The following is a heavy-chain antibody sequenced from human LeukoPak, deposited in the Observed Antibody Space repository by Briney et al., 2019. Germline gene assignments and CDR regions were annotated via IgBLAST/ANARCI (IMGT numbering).Heavy chain of an antibody. D-gene: IGHD1-1*01. J-gene: IGHJ4*02. CDR1: GGSISSYY. V-gene: IGHV4-59*01. Sequence: SETLSLTCTVSGGSISSYYWSWIRQPPGKGLEWIGYIYYSGSGGTNYNPSLKSRVTISVDTSENQLSLKLSSVTAADTAVYYCARGEYSGSDWSQGTLVTVSS. CDR2: IYYSGSGGT. CDR3: ARGEYSGSD.